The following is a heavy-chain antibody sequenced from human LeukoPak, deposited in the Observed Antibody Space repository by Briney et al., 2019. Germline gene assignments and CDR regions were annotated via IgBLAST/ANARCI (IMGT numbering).Heavy chain of an antibody. CDR2: IIPIFGTA. D-gene: IGHD3-10*01. Sequence: SVKVSCKASGGTFSSYAISWVRQAPGQGLEWMGGIIPIFGTANYAQKFQGRVTITADKSTSTAYMELSSLRSEDTAVCYCARDTMVRGVHYYYYYGMDVWGKGTTVTVSS. CDR1: GGTFSSYA. V-gene: IGHV1-69*06. CDR3: ARDTMVRGVHYYYYYGMDV. J-gene: IGHJ6*04.